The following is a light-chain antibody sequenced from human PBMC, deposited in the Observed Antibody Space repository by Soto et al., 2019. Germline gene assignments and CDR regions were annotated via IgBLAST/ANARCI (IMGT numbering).Light chain of an antibody. CDR3: CSYAGGYTYV. Sequence: QSALTQPRSVSGSPGQSVTISCTGTSSDVGGYTYVSWYQQHPGKAPKLIIYDVTERPSGVPARFSGSKSGNTASLTISGLQAEDEAHYYRCSYAGGYTYVFGTGTKLTVL. J-gene: IGLJ1*01. V-gene: IGLV2-11*01. CDR1: SSDVGGYTY. CDR2: DVT.